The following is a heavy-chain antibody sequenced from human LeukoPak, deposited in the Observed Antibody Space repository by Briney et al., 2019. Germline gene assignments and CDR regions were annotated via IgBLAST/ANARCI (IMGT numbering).Heavy chain of an antibody. CDR2: MNPNSGNT. Sequence: ASVKVSCKASGYTFTSYDINWVRQATRQGLEGMGWMNPNSGNTGYAQKFHGRVTMTSNTSISTAYMELSSLRSEDTAVYYCARGPFVVRGGIHFDYWGQGTLVTVSS. D-gene: IGHD3-10*01. V-gene: IGHV1-8*01. CDR1: GYTFTSYD. J-gene: IGHJ4*02. CDR3: ARGPFVVRGGIHFDY.